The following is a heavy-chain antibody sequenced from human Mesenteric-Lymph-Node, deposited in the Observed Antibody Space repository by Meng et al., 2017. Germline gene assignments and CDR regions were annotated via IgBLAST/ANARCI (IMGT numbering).Heavy chain of an antibody. CDR2: ISSSSNYI. CDR3: ARDTPGLLFDY. CDR1: GFTFSSYT. Sequence: EVQLVESGGGLVKPGGSLRLSCADSGFTFSSYTMNWVRRAPGKGLEWVSSISSSSNYIYSADSVKGRFTISRDNAKNSLYLQMNSLRAEDTAVYYCARDTPGLLFDYWGQGTLVTVSS. D-gene: IGHD5-18*01. V-gene: IGHV3-21*01. J-gene: IGHJ4*02.